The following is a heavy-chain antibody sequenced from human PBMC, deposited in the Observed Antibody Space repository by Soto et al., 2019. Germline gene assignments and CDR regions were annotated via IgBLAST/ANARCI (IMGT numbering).Heavy chain of an antibody. Sequence: GASVKVSCKVSGYTLTELSMHWVRQAPGKGLEWMGGFDPEDGETIYAQKFQGRVTMTEDTSTDTAYMELSSLRSEDTAVFYFATFDFDFWSGYPSHAFDIWGQGTMVTVSS. CDR2: FDPEDGET. V-gene: IGHV1-24*01. CDR1: GYTLTELS. J-gene: IGHJ3*02. D-gene: IGHD3-3*01. CDR3: ATFDFDFWSGYPSHAFDI.